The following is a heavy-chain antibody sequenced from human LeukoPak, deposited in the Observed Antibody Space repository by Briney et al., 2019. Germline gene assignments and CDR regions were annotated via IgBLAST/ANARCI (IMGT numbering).Heavy chain of an antibody. D-gene: IGHD3-10*02. J-gene: IGHJ6*04. V-gene: IGHV3-48*03. Sequence: GGSLRLSCAASGITISSYEMNWVGQAPGKGLEWVSYISSSGSTIYYADSVKGRFTISRDNAKNSLYLQVNSLRAEDTAVYYCAELGITMIGGVWGKGTTVTISS. CDR3: AELGITMIGGV. CDR2: ISSSGSTI. CDR1: GITISSYE.